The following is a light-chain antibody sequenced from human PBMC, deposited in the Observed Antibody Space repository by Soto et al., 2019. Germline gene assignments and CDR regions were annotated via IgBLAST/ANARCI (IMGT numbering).Light chain of an antibody. CDR3: QHYNDYSRI. Sequence: DIQMTQSPSTLSASIGDRVTITCRASQSISSWLAWYQQKPGKAPNLLIYMASNLQSGVPSRFSGSGSGTEFTLTISSLQPDDFATYYCQHYNDYSRIFGQGTKVEIK. CDR2: MAS. J-gene: IGKJ1*01. V-gene: IGKV1-5*03. CDR1: QSISSW.